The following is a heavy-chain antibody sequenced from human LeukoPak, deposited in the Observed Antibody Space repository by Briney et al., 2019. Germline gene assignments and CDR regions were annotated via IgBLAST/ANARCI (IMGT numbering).Heavy chain of an antibody. Sequence: PSETLSLTCNVSGASISSYYWSRIRQPPGKGLEWIAYTLYSGDTNYNPSLKSRVTISVDTSKNQFSLKLSSVTAADTAVYYCARYSRPGDNSGHYLDHRGQGTLVTVSS. CDR3: ARYSRPGDNSGHYLDH. D-gene: IGHD3-22*01. CDR2: TLYSGDT. V-gene: IGHV4-59*01. CDR1: GASISSYY. J-gene: IGHJ4*02.